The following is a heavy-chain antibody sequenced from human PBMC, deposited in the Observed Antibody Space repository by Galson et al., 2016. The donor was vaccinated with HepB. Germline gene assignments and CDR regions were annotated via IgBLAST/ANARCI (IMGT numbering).Heavy chain of an antibody. CDR1: GFTFSDFS. CDR2: ISSGSRDI. V-gene: IGHV3-21*01. D-gene: IGHD3-3*01. J-gene: IGHJ4*02. CDR3: ARDRSNYDFWSGYMPDYYFDY. Sequence: SLRLSCAASGFTFSDFSMNWVRQAPGKGLEWVSSISSGSRDIYYADSVKGRFTISRDNAKNSLYLQMNSLRAEDTAVYYCARDRSNYDFWSGYMPDYYFDYRGQGTLVTGSS.